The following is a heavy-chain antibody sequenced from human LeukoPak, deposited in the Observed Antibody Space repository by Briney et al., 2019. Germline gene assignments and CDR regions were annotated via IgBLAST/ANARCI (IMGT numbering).Heavy chain of an antibody. CDR1: GYTFTGYY. D-gene: IGHD7-27*01. CDR2: ISIYSGNT. CDR3: ARDPGGTWGFDY. V-gene: IGHV1-18*04. J-gene: IGHJ4*02. Sequence: ASVKVSCKASGYTFTGYYMPWVRQAPGQGLEWMGWISIYSGNTNYAQKFQDRISMTTDTSTSTAYMELRSLKSDDTAVYYCARDPGGTWGFDYWGQGALVTVSS.